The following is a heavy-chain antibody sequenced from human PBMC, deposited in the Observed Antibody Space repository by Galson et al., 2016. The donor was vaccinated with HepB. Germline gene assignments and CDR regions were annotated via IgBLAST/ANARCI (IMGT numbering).Heavy chain of an antibody. CDR2: ISAYNGNT. V-gene: IGHV1-18*01. D-gene: IGHD3-3*01. Sequence: SVKVSCKASGYTFTNYGISWVRQAPGQGLEWMAWISAYNGNTNYAQKFQGRVTMTTDTSTTTAYMELRSLRFDDTAMYYCARDGPDLFTVRFLEKQGGLRGGYDALDIWGQGTMVTVSS. CDR3: ARDGPDLFTVRFLEKQGGLRGGYDALDI. CDR1: GYTFTNYG. J-gene: IGHJ3*02.